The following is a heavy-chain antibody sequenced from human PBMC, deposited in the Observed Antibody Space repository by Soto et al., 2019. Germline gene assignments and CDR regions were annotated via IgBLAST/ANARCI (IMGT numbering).Heavy chain of an antibody. J-gene: IGHJ6*02. CDR1: GFTFSSYA. CDR3: ARGTIWFGELLSPYYYYGMDV. V-gene: IGHV3-30-3*01. D-gene: IGHD3-10*01. Sequence: GGSLRLSCAASGFTFSSYAMHWVRQAPGKGLEWVAVISYDGSNKYYADSVKGRFTISRDNSKNTLCLQMNSLRAEDTAVYYCARGTIWFGELLSPYYYYGMDVWGQGTTVTVSS. CDR2: ISYDGSNK.